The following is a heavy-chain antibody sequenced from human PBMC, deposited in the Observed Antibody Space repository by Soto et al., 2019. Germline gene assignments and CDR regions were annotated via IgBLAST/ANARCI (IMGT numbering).Heavy chain of an antibody. CDR1: GYIFIDYY. V-gene: IGHV1-2*04. Sequence: ASVKVSCKASGYIFIDYYIHWVRQAPGQGLEWMGWINPNSGGTGYAQKFQGWVTLTRDTSIGTAYMVLSSLKSDDTAVYYCARDSNYYDSRDQLGRAFDIWGQGTMVTVSS. D-gene: IGHD3-22*01. J-gene: IGHJ3*02. CDR2: INPNSGGT. CDR3: ARDSNYYDSRDQLGRAFDI.